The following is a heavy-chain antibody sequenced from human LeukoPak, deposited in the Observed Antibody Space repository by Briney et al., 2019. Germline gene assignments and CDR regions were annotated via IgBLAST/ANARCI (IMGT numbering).Heavy chain of an antibody. CDR1: GYTFTYYY. Sequence: ASVKVSCKASGYTFTYYYMHWVRHAPGQGLEWIGIINPSSGSTSYAQKFQGRVTMTSDTSTSTVYMDVSSLRSDDTAVSYCSTIAASDAEYFQHWGQGTLVTVSS. D-gene: IGHD6-6*01. V-gene: IGHV1-46*01. CDR2: INPSSGST. J-gene: IGHJ1*01. CDR3: STIAASDAEYFQH.